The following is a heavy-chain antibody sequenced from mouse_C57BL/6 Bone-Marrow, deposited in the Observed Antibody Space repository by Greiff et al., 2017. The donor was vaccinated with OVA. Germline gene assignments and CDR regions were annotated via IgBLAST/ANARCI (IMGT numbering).Heavy chain of an antibody. V-gene: IGHV1-76*01. D-gene: IGHD1-1*01. CDR1: GYTFTDYY. CDR3: ARSFTTVVATDY. CDR2: IYPGSGNT. Sequence: QVQLQQSGAELVRPGASVTLSCKASGYTFTDYYINWVKQRPGQGLEWIARIYPGSGNTYYNEKFKGKATLTAETSSSTADRQLSSLTSEDSAVYFCARSFTTVVATDYWGQGTTLTVSA. J-gene: IGHJ2*01.